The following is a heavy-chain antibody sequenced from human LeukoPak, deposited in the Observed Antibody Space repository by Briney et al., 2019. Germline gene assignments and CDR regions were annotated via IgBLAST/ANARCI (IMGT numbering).Heavy chain of an antibody. J-gene: IGHJ5*02. Sequence: SETLSLTCTVSGGSISSYYWSWIRQPPGKGLEWIGYIYYSGSTNYNPSLKSQVTISVDTSKNQFSLKLSSVTAADTAVYYCARFRKNWFDPWGQGTLVTVSS. CDR2: IYYSGST. CDR3: ARFRKNWFDP. V-gene: IGHV4-59*01. CDR1: GGSISSYY.